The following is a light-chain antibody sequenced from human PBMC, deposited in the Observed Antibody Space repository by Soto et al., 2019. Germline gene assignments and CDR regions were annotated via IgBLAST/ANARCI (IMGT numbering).Light chain of an antibody. J-gene: IGKJ5*01. CDR3: QQYNSYSD. CDR2: KAS. Sequence: DIQMTQSPTTLSASVGDRAPITCRASQTVSSWLAWYQQKPGKAPKLLIYKASSLERGVPSRFSGSGSGTEFTLTISSLQPDDFAVYYCQQYNSYSDFGQGTRLEIK. V-gene: IGKV1-5*03. CDR1: QTVSSW.